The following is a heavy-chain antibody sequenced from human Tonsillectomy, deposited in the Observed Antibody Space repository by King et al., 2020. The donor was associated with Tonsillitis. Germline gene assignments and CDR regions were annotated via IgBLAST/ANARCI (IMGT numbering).Heavy chain of an antibody. D-gene: IGHD6-13*01. V-gene: IGHV1-2*02. CDR1: GYTFTGNY. J-gene: IGHJ5*02. CDR2: INPNSGGT. CDR3: ARGISAVYWFDP. Sequence: VQLVESGAEVKKPGASVKVSCKASGYTFTGNYMHWVRQAPGQGLEWMGWINPNSGGTNYAQKFQGRVTMTRDTSIRTVYMELSRLRSDDTAVYYCARGISAVYWFDPWGQGTLVTVSS.